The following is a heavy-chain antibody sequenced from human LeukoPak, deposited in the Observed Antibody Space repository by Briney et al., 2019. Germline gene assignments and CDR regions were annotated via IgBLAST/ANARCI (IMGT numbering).Heavy chain of an antibody. CDR2: ISPSGETT. V-gene: IGHV3-23*01. CDR3: AKEIGYCGGDCFSAIDS. D-gene: IGHD2-21*02. J-gene: IGHJ4*02. Sequence: GGSLRLSCAASGFTFSSRAMNWVRRAPGKGLEWVSGISPSGETTYYADSVKGRFTISRDNSKSTLFLQMNSLRAEDTAVYYCAKEIGYCGGDCFSAIDSWGQGTLVTVSS. CDR1: GFTFSSRA.